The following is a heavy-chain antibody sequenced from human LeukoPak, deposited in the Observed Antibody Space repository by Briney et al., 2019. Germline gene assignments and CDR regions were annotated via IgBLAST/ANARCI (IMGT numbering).Heavy chain of an antibody. CDR3: AKDLSGMGYNDAFDI. CDR2: VSGSGGST. CDR1: GFTFSSYA. Sequence: GGSLRLSCAASGFTFSSYAMSWVRQAPGKGLEWLSAVSGSGGSTYYADSVKGRFTISRDNSKNTLYLQMNSLRAEDTAVYYCAKDLSGMGYNDAFDIWGQGTMVTVSS. D-gene: IGHD1-14*01. V-gene: IGHV3-23*01. J-gene: IGHJ3*02.